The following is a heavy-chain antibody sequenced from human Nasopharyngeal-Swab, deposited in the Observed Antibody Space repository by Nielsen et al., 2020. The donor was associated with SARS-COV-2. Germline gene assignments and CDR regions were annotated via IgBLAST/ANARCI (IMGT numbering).Heavy chain of an antibody. V-gene: IGHV6-1*01. CDR2: TYYRSMWNN. CDR1: GDSVSSNTAA. CDR3: ARIAVAVSPV. J-gene: IGHJ4*02. Sequence: SQTLSLTCAISGDSVSSNTAAWNWIRQSPSRGLEWLGRTYYRSMWNNDYAVSVRGRITINPDPSKNQISLQLNSVTPEDTAVYYCARIAVAVSPVWGQGTLVTVSS. D-gene: IGHD6-19*01.